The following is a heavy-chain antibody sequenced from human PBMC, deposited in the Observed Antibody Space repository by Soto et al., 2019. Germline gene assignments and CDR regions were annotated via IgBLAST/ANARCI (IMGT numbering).Heavy chain of an antibody. CDR2: IYYSGST. CDR3: ARDPGYCSSTSCYPSYYGMDV. Sequence: QVQLQESGPGLVKPSQTLSLTCTVSGGSISSGGYYWSWIRQHPGKGLEWIGYIYYSGSTYYNPSLKNRVTISVDTSKNQFSLKLSSVTAADTAVYYCARDPGYCSSTSCYPSYYGMDVWGQGTTVTDSS. V-gene: IGHV4-31*03. CDR1: GGSISSGGYY. D-gene: IGHD2-2*01. J-gene: IGHJ6*02.